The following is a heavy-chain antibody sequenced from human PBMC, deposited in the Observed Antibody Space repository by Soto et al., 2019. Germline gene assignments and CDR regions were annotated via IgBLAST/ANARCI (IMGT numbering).Heavy chain of an antibody. Sequence: PGGSLRLSCAASGFTFSSYSMNWVRQAPGKGLEWVSSISSSSSYIYYADSVKGRFTISRDNAKNSLYLQMNSLRAEDTAVYYCARDQRLVPERFYYYYGMDVWGRGTTVTVSS. CDR1: GFTFSSYS. V-gene: IGHV3-21*01. CDR3: ARDQRLVPERFYYYYGMDV. D-gene: IGHD6-6*01. J-gene: IGHJ6*02. CDR2: ISSSSSYI.